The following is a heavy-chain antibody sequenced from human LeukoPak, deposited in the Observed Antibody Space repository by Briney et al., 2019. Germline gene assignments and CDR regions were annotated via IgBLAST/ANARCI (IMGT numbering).Heavy chain of an antibody. V-gene: IGHV3-33*01. CDR3: ARLSDYYDSSGYYYSDY. Sequence: GRSLRLSCAASGFTFSSYGMHWVRQAPGKGLEWVAVIWYDGSNKYYADSVKGRFTISRDNSKNTLYLQMNSLRAEDTAVYYCARLSDYYDSSGYYYSDYWGQGTLVTVSS. D-gene: IGHD3-22*01. CDR1: GFTFSSYG. CDR2: IWYDGSNK. J-gene: IGHJ4*02.